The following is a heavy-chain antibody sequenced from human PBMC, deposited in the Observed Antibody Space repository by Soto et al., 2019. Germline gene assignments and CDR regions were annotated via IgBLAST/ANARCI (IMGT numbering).Heavy chain of an antibody. CDR3: ARGYYDSSGYHYALDY. D-gene: IGHD3-22*01. CDR1: GGSISSYY. Sequence: PSETLSLTCTVSGGSISSYYWSWIRQPPGKGLEWIGYIYYSGSTNYNPSLKSRVTISVDTSKNQFSLKLSSVTAADTAVYYCARGYYDSSGYHYALDYWGQGTLVTVSS. J-gene: IGHJ4*02. V-gene: IGHV4-59*01. CDR2: IYYSGST.